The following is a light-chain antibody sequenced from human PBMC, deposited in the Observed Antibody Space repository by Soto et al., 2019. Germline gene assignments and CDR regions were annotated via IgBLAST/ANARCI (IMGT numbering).Light chain of an antibody. CDR3: QQYGSSPYT. J-gene: IGKJ2*01. CDR1: QSVSSGY. V-gene: IGKV3-20*01. Sequence: EVVLMQSPGTLSLSPGERATLSCRASQSVSSGYLAWYQQKPGQAPRLLIYGASTRATGIPDRFSGVGSGTDFTHTISRLEPEDFAVYYCQQYGSSPYTFGQGTKVDIK. CDR2: GAS.